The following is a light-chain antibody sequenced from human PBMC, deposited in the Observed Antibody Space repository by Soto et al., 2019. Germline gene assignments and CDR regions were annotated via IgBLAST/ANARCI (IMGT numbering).Light chain of an antibody. V-gene: IGKV2-28*01. J-gene: IGKJ4*01. CDR2: LGS. CDR3: MQALQTPLP. CDR1: QSLLYSDGYNY. Sequence: DIVMTQSPVSLPVTPGEPASITCRSSQSLLYSDGYNYLDWYLQKPGQSPQLLIYLGSNRASGVXDXXSGSGSGTDFTLKISRVEAEDVGVYYCMQALQTPLPFGGGTKVEIK.